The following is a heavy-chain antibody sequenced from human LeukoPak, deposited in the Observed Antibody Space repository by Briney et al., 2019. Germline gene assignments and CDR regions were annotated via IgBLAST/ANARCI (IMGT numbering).Heavy chain of an antibody. CDR3: ARDLAAMGYVDY. J-gene: IGHJ4*02. D-gene: IGHD5-18*01. Sequence: SETLSLTCSVSGGSISSGSYYWSWIRQPAGKGLEWIGRIYTSGSTNYNPSLKSRVTISVDTSKNQFSLKLSSVTAADTAVYYCARDLAAMGYVDYWGQGTLVTVSS. V-gene: IGHV4-61*02. CDR2: IYTSGST. CDR1: GGSISSGSYY.